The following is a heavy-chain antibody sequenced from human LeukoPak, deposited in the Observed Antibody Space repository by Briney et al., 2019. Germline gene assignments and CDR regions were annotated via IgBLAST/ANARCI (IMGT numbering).Heavy chain of an antibody. D-gene: IGHD3-22*01. J-gene: IGHJ4*02. CDR1: GGSISSSSYY. CDR2: IYYSGST. Sequence: KPSETLSLTCTVSGGSISSSSYYWGWIRQPPGKGLEWIGSIYYSGSTYYNPSLKSRVTISVDTSKNQFSLKLSSVTAADTAVYYCARRKAPRKDYYDSSGYWESYFDYWGQGTLVTVSS. V-gene: IGHV4-39*01. CDR3: ARRKAPRKDYYDSSGYWESYFDY.